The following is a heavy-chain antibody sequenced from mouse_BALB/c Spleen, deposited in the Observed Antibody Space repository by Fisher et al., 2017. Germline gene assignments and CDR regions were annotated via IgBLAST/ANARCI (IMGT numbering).Heavy chain of an antibody. CDR3: ARSGLRLTAMDY. Sequence: RFTISRDNPKNTLFLQMTSLRSEDTAMYYCARSGLRLTAMDYWGQGTSVTVSS. J-gene: IGHJ4*01. V-gene: IGHV5-17*02. D-gene: IGHD1-2*01.